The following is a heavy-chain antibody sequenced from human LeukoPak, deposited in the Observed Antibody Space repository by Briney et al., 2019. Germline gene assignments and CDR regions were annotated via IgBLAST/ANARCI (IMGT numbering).Heavy chain of an antibody. CDR1: GYTFTSFG. CDR2: ISSYKGYA. CDR3: ARNDSGGYDY. Sequence: ASVKVSCKASGYTFTSFGISWVRQAPGQGLEWMGWISSYKGYAKYARNVQGRVTMTTDTSTSTAYMELRSLRSDDTAVYYCARNDSGGYDYWGQGTLVTVSS. V-gene: IGHV1-18*01. D-gene: IGHD2-21*01. J-gene: IGHJ4*02.